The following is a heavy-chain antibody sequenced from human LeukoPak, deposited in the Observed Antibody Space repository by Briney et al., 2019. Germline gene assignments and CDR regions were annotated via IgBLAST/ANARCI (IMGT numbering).Heavy chain of an antibody. CDR3: AREGPGTTSDY. CDR2: ISSSSSYI. Sequence: GGSLRLSCAASGFTFSSYWMSWVRQAPGKGLEWVSSISSSSSYIYYADSVKGRFTISRDNAKNSLYLQMNSLRAEDTAVYYCAREGPGTTSDYWGQGTLVTVSS. D-gene: IGHD1-1*01. J-gene: IGHJ4*02. CDR1: GFTFSSYW. V-gene: IGHV3-21*01.